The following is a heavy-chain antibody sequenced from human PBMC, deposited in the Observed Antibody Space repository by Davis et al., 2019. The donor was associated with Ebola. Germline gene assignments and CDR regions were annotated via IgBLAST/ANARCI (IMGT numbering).Heavy chain of an antibody. D-gene: IGHD3-3*01. CDR3: ARLVPPLFGVVSHHHYFDY. CDR1: GYTFTSYG. J-gene: IGHJ4*02. V-gene: IGHV1-18*01. Sequence: AASVKVSCKASGYTFTSYGISWVRQAPGQGLEWMGWISAYNGNTNYAQKLQGRVTMTTDTSTSTAYMELRSLRSDDTAVYYCARLVPPLFGVVSHHHYFDYWGQGTLVTVSS. CDR2: ISAYNGNT.